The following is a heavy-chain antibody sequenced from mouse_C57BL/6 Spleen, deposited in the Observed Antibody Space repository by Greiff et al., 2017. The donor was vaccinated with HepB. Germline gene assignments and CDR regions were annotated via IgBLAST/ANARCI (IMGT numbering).Heavy chain of an antibody. V-gene: IGHV1-80*01. CDR3: ARSTMITTSAMDY. D-gene: IGHD2-4*01. CDR2: IYPGDGDT. J-gene: IGHJ4*01. Sequence: VKLMESGAELVKPGASVKISCKASGYAFSSYWMNWVKQRPGKGLEWIGQIYPGDGDTNYNGKFKGKATLTADKSSSTAYMQLSSLTSEDSAVYFCARSTMITTSAMDYWGQGTSVTVSS. CDR1: GYAFSSYW.